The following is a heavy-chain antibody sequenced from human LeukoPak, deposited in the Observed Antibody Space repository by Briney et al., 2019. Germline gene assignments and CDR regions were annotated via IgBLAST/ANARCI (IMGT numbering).Heavy chain of an antibody. CDR3: AREGLLTSPNNAFDV. V-gene: IGHV3-33*01. D-gene: IGHD3-16*01. J-gene: IGHJ3*01. CDR2: TWSNESHK. Sequence: GGSLRLSCAASGFTFSSYGMHWVRQRPGKGLEWVTVTWSNESHKYYADSVKGRFTVSRDSAKSTLYLQIESLKVEDTAVYYCAREGLLTSPNNAFDVWGQGTMVTVSS. CDR1: GFTFSSYG.